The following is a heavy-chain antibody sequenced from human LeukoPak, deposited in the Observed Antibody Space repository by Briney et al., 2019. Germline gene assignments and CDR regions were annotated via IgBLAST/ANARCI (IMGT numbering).Heavy chain of an antibody. Sequence: SETLSLTCAVYGGSFSGYYWSWIRQPPGKGLEWIGEINHSGSTNYNPSLKSRVTISVDTSKNQFSLKLSSVTAADTAVYYCARGRMIVVVITTSYYYYYMDVWGKGTTVTVSS. J-gene: IGHJ6*03. D-gene: IGHD3-22*01. V-gene: IGHV4-34*01. CDR3: ARGRMIVVVITTSYYYYYMDV. CDR2: INHSGST. CDR1: GGSFSGYY.